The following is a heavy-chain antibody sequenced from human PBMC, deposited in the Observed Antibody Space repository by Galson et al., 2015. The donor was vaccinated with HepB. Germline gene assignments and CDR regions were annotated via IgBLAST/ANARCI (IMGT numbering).Heavy chain of an antibody. Sequence: SLRLSCAASGYPFSTYSLNWVRQAPGKGLEWVSYISSGSSTIHYAGSVKGRFTISRDNAKSSPILQMNSLRAEDTAVYYCARQLGATRHYFDYWGQGTLVTVSS. CDR3: ARQLGATRHYFDY. V-gene: IGHV3-48*04. D-gene: IGHD1-26*01. CDR2: ISSGSSTI. CDR1: GYPFSTYS. J-gene: IGHJ4*02.